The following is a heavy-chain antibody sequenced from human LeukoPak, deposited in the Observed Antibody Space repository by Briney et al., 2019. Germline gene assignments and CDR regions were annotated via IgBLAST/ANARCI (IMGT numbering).Heavy chain of an antibody. J-gene: IGHJ4*02. CDR3: AREPRVGATQRGGY. CDR2: ISSSGTTM. V-gene: IGHV3-11*04. D-gene: IGHD1-26*01. CDR1: GFTFSDYY. Sequence: GGSLRLSCAASGFTFSDYYMSWIRQAPGKGLEWLSYISSSGTTMYYADSVKGRFTISRDNAKNSLYLQMNSLRAEDTAVYYCAREPRVGATQRGGYWGQGTLVTVSS.